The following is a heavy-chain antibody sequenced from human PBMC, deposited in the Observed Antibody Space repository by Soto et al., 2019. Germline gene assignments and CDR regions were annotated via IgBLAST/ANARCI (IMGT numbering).Heavy chain of an antibody. J-gene: IGHJ6*02. CDR3: ARDAGGNSADNYYYYGMDG. Sequence: PSETLSLTCTVSGGSISSGDYYWSWIRQPPGKGLEWIGYINYSGSTYNNPSLKSRVTISVDTSKNQFSLKLTSVTAADTAVYYCARDAGGNSADNYYYYGMDGWGQGTTVNVAS. CDR2: INYSGST. V-gene: IGHV4-30-4*01. CDR1: GGSISSGDYY. D-gene: IGHD2-21*01.